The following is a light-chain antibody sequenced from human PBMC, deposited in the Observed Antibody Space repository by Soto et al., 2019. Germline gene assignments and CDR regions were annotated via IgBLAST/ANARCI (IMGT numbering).Light chain of an antibody. CDR3: QQYGSTPQT. V-gene: IGKV3-20*01. Sequence: EIVLTQSPGTLSLSPGERATLSCSASQSVSSSYLAWYQQKPGQGPRLLIYGASDRATGIPDRFTGSGSGTDFTLTISRLEPEDFAVYYCQQYGSTPQTFGQGTKVDIK. CDR2: GAS. CDR1: QSVSSSY. J-gene: IGKJ1*01.